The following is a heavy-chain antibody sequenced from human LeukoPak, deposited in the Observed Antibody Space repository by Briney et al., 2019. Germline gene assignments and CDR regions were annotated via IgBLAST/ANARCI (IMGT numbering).Heavy chain of an antibody. J-gene: IGHJ4*02. CDR2: LSGSGGST. CDR1: GFTFSNYA. Sequence: PGGSLRLSCAASGFTFSNYAMNWVRQAPGKGLEWVSALSGSGGSTYYADSVKGRFTISRDNSKNTLYPQMNSLRAEDTAVYYCAKDPVVKGDYWGQGTLVTVSS. D-gene: IGHD2-21*01. V-gene: IGHV3-23*01. CDR3: AKDPVVKGDY.